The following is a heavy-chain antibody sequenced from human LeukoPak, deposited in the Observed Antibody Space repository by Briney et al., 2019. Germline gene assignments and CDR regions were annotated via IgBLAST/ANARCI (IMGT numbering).Heavy chain of an antibody. CDR3: SREPTVVESDWVLDY. Sequence: SVKLSFKAAGGTFSSYATSWVRQAPEHALEWLEGIMPIIGTASYAHKFQLRVTVTADESMSTAYIALRSMSFEDTAMDYCSREPTVVESDWVLDYWGQGTLVTVSS. J-gene: IGHJ4*02. CDR1: GGTFSSYA. V-gene: IGHV1-69*13. D-gene: IGHD4-23*01. CDR2: IMPIIGTA.